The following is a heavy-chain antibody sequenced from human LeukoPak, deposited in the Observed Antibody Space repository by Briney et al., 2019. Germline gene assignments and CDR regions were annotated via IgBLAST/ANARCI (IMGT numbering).Heavy chain of an antibody. CDR2: IYHSGST. D-gene: IGHD3-9*01. J-gene: IGHJ5*02. CDR3: ARVQYFDGERWFDP. V-gene: IGHV4-38-2*01. Sequence: PSETLPLTCAVSGYSISSGYYWGWIRQPPGKGLEWIGSIYHSGSTYYNPSLKSRVTISVDTSKNQFSLKLSSVTAADTAVYYCARVQYFDGERWFDPWGQGTLVTVSS. CDR1: GYSISSGYY.